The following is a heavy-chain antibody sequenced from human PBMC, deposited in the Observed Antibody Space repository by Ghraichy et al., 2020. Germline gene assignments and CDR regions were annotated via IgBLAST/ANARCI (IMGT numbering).Heavy chain of an antibody. V-gene: IGHV4-39*01. CDR3: ARLLPGTRNWFDP. CDR1: GGSLKSNDHY. D-gene: IGHD1/OR15-1a*01. Sequence: SETLSLTCSVSGGSLKSNDHYWGWIRQPPGRGLEWLGSFYFSGGTYYNAALESRVIVSVDTSGNHFSLRLTSVTAADTAVYYCARLLPGTRNWFDPWGQGILVTV. J-gene: IGHJ5*02. CDR2: FYFSGGT.